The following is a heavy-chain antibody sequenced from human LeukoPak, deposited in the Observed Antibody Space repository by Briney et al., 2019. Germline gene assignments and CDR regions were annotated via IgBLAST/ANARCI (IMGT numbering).Heavy chain of an antibody. Sequence: GGSLRLSCAASGFTFSSYGMHWVRQAPGKGLEWVAFIRSDGSNKYYADSVKGRFTISRDNSKNTLYLQMNSLRAEDTAVYYCAKVKWFGEFSFDYWGQGTLVTVSS. D-gene: IGHD3-10*01. CDR2: IRSDGSNK. CDR3: AKVKWFGEFSFDY. J-gene: IGHJ4*02. CDR1: GFTFSSYG. V-gene: IGHV3-30*02.